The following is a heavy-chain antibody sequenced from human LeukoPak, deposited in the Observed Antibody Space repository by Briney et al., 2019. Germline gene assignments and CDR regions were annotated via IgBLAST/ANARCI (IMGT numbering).Heavy chain of an antibody. CDR1: GFTFGDYA. CDR3: TRGGVDSSGYQSDY. D-gene: IGHD3-22*01. Sequence: GRSLRLSCTASGFTFGDYAMSWVRQAPGKGLEWVGLIRSKAYGGTTEYAASVKGRFTISRDDSKSIAYLQMNSLKTGDTAVYYCTRGGVDSSGYQSDYWGQGTLVTVSS. CDR2: IRSKAYGGTT. V-gene: IGHV3-49*04. J-gene: IGHJ4*02.